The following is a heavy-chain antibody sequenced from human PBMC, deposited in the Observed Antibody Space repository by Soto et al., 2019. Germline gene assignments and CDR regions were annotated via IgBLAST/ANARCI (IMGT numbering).Heavy chain of an antibody. CDR3: ARRLYYDSSGFEGGGMDV. J-gene: IGHJ6*02. CDR1: GGSIRSNSYY. CDR2: IYYRGST. D-gene: IGHD3-22*01. Sequence: ETLSLTCTVSGGSIRSNSYYWGWIRQPPGKGLEWIGSIYYRGSTYYNPSLKSRVTISVDTSKNQFSLKLSSVTAADTAVYYCARRLYYDSSGFEGGGMDVWGQGTTVTVSS. V-gene: IGHV4-39*01.